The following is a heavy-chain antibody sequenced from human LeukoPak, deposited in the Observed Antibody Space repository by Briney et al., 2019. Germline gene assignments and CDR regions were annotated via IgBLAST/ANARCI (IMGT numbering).Heavy chain of an antibody. Sequence: SETLSLTCTVSGGSIRSGGYYWSWIRQHPGKGLEWIGYIYYSGSTYYNPSLKSRVTISVDTSKSQFSLKLNSVTAADTAVYYCARGNYASAYWFDPWGQGALVTVSA. D-gene: IGHD3-10*01. V-gene: IGHV4-31*02. CDR3: ARGNYASAYWFDP. J-gene: IGHJ5*02. CDR1: GGSIRSGGYY. CDR2: IYYSGST.